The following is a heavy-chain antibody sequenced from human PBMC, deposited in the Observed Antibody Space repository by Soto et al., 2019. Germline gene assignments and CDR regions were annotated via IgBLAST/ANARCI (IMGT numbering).Heavy chain of an antibody. CDR1: GFTFSDYW. J-gene: IGHJ4*02. CDR3: ARRNLFDY. D-gene: IGHD1-1*01. Sequence: EVQLVESGGGLVQPGGSLRLSCAASGFTFSDYWMSWVRQAPGKGLKCVASIKYDGSAKYYVDSVKGRFTISRDNAKNSFYLQMNSLRVEDTAVYYCARRNLFDYWGQGTLVTVSS. V-gene: IGHV3-7*01. CDR2: IKYDGSAK.